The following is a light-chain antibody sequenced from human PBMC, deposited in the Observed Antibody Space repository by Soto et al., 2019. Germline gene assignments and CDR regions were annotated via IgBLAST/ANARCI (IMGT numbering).Light chain of an antibody. Sequence: DIQMMQSPSSLSASVGDRVTITCQASQDTSNYLNWYQQKPGKAPKLLIYDASNLETGVPSRFSGSGSGTDFTFTISSLQPEDIATYDCQQYENLLLFGGGTKVEIK. CDR2: DAS. CDR3: QQYENLLL. CDR1: QDTSNY. V-gene: IGKV1-33*01. J-gene: IGKJ4*01.